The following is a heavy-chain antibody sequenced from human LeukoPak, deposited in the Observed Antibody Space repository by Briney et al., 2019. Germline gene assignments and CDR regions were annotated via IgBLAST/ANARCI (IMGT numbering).Heavy chain of an antibody. CDR3: ATETNGRHYDY. CDR2: IGPTGSDR. J-gene: IGHJ4*02. CDR1: GLTFSTSG. V-gene: IGHV3-21*06. D-gene: IGHD1-14*01. Sequence: GGSLRLSCTDSGLTFSTSGFNWVRQAPGKGLEWVASIGPTGSDRYHADSIKGRFTISRDNANNFLYLQMNSLRAEDTAVYYCATETNGRHYDYWGQGTLLTVSS.